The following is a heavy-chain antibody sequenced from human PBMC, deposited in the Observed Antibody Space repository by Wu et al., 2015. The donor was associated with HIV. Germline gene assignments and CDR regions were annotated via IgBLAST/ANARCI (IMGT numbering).Heavy chain of an antibody. CDR2: INPNSGGT. Sequence: QVQLVQSGAEVKKPGSSVKVSCKASGGTFSNYAISWVRQAPGQGLEWMGGINPNSGGTNYAEKFQGRVTMTRDTSITTAYMELSRLRSDDTAMYYCARGNYGDYWGQGTLVTVSS. CDR1: GGTFSNYA. J-gene: IGHJ4*02. D-gene: IGHD3-10*01. CDR3: ARGNYGDY. V-gene: IGHV1-2*02.